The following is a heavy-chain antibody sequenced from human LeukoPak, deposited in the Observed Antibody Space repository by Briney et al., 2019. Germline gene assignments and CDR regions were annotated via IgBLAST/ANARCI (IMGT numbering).Heavy chain of an antibody. CDR1: GDSVSSNSAA. D-gene: IGHD2-2*01. J-gene: IGHJ5*02. Sequence: SQTLSLTCAISGDSVSSNSAAWNWIRQSPSRGLEWLGRTYYRSKWYNDYAVSVKSRITINPDTSKNQFSLQLNSVTPEDTAVYYCASSFSPFCSSTSCHTTTAGFDPWGQGTLVTVSS. CDR3: ASSFSPFCSSTSCHTTTAGFDP. V-gene: IGHV6-1*01. CDR2: TYYRSKWYN.